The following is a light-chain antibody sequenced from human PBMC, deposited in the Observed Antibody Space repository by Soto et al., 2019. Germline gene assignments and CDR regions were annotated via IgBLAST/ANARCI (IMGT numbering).Light chain of an antibody. Sequence: EIVLTQSPGTLSLSPGEGATLSCRASQSVSRNYLAWYQQKPGQAPRLLIYTASRRATGIPDRFSGSGSGTDFTLTISRLEPEDSAVYYCQQLRTYPLTFGGGTKVEI. CDR1: QSVSRNY. CDR2: TAS. CDR3: QQLRTYPLT. J-gene: IGKJ4*01. V-gene: IGKV3-20*01.